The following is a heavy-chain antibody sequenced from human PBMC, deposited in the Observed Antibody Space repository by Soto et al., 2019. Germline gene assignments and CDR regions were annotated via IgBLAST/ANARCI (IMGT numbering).Heavy chain of an antibody. J-gene: IGHJ4*02. Sequence: EVQLVESGGGLVQPGGSLRLSCAASGFTFSTYEFNWVRQAPGRGLEWISYISVSGNIIRYADSVKGRFTISRDNAENALHLHTSSLRVDDTPVYFCVRDTMRASAAASGDYWGQGTQVIVSS. D-gene: IGHD6-13*01. V-gene: IGHV3-48*03. CDR3: VRDTMRASAAASGDY. CDR2: ISVSGNII. CDR1: GFTFSTYE.